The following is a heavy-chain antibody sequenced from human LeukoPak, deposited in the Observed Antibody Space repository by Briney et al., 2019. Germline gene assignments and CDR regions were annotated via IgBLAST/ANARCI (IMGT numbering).Heavy chain of an antibody. CDR3: ARGRIAARYFDY. CDR2: INHSGST. D-gene: IGHD6-6*01. V-gene: IGHV4-34*01. Sequence: SETLSLTCAVYGGSFSGYYWSWIRQPPGKWLEWIGEINHSGSTNYNPSLKSRVTISVDTSKNQFSLKLSSVTAADTAVYYCARGRIAARYFDYWGQGTLVTVSS. J-gene: IGHJ4*02. CDR1: GGSFSGYY.